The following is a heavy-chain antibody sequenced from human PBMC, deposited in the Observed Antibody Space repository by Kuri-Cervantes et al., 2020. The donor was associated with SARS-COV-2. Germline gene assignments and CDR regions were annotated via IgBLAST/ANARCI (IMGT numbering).Heavy chain of an antibody. V-gene: IGHV3-30*04. CDR1: HFTFSSYA. CDR2: ISYDGNNK. J-gene: IGHJ6*03. CDR3: ARDMTFDEYGDYFYYYMDV. D-gene: IGHD3-16*01. Sequence: GESLKISCAASHFTFSSYAFHWVRQAPGQGPEWVAAISYDGNNKYFADSVRGRFTVSRDNSKNTLYLEMDGLRPEDTAVYYCARDMTFDEYGDYFYYYMDVWGKGTTVTVSS.